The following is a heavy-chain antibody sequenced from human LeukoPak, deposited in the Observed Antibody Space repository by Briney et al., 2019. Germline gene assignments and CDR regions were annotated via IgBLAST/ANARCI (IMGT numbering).Heavy chain of an antibody. V-gene: IGHV1-2*02. CDR3: ARDRRDDFSYAGRFDP. CDR1: GYTFSGSY. J-gene: IGHJ5*02. CDR2: INPYSGDT. Sequence: ASVKVSCKASGYTFSGSYIHWVRQAPGQGLEWMGWINPYSGDTNYAQKFQGRITLTRDTSISTAYMELSRLRSDDTAVYYCARDRRDDFSYAGRFDPWGQGSLVTVSS. D-gene: IGHD3-3*01.